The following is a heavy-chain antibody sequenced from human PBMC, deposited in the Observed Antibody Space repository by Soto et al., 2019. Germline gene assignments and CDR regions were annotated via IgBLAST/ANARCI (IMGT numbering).Heavy chain of an antibody. V-gene: IGHV3-64*01. CDR3: ARRARPDFSYMDV. J-gene: IGHJ6*03. CDR1: GFTVSGYA. Sequence: EVQLAESGGGLAQPGGSLRLSCAASGFTVSGYAMDWVRQAPGKGLGYVSGISSNGVGTYYANSVQGKVTNSRDNSKITVYLQLGSLRPEDLAVYYCARRARPDFSYMDVWGKGTTVTVSS. D-gene: IGHD6-6*01. CDR2: ISSNGVGT.